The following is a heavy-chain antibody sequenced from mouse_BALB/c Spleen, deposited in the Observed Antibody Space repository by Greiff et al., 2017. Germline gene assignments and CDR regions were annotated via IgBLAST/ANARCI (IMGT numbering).Heavy chain of an antibody. D-gene: IGHD1-1*02. J-gene: IGHJ4*01. CDR1: GYSITSDYA. CDR3: ARGWYRDYAMDY. CDR2: ISYSGST. V-gene: IGHV3-2*02. Sequence: VQLKESGPGLVKPSQSLSLTCTVTGYSITSDYAWNWIRQFPGNQLEWMGYISYSGSTSYNPSLKSRFSITRDTSKNQFFLQLNSVTTEDTATYYCARGWYRDYAMDYWGQGTSVTVSS.